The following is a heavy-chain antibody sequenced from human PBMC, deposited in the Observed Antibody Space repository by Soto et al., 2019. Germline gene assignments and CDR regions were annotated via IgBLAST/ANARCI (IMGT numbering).Heavy chain of an antibody. D-gene: IGHD3-9*01. V-gene: IGHV3-30-3*01. CDR3: ARDRADGLRSFDWLCLDY. Sequence: QVQLVESGGGVVQPGRSLRLSCATSGFTFNTFAMHWVRQAPGKGLEWLAVISYDGSHKYYADSMKGRIIISRDNSKNPLYLQMKALRGEDTAVYYCARDRADGLRSFDWLCLDYWGQGTLVIVSS. J-gene: IGHJ4*02. CDR1: GFTFNTFA. CDR2: ISYDGSHK.